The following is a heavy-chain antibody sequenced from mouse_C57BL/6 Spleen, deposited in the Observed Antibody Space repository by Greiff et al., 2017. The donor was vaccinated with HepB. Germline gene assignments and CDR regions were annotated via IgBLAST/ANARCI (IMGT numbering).Heavy chain of an antibody. CDR1: GYSITSGYY. CDR3: ARGVYYEGYFDV. V-gene: IGHV3-6*01. D-gene: IGHD1-1*01. CDR2: ISYDGSN. Sequence: ESGPGLVKPSQSLSLTCSVTGYSITSGYYWNWIRQFPGNKLEWMGYISYDGSNNYNPSLKNRISITRDTSKNQFFLKLNSVTTEDTATYYCARGVYYEGYFDVWGTGTTVTVSS. J-gene: IGHJ1*03.